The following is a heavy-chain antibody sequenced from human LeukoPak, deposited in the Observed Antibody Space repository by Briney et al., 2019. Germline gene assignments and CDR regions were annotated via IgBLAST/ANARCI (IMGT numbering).Heavy chain of an antibody. J-gene: IGHJ3*02. CDR3: AKGIRGSGWFGGAFDI. CDR1: GFTFSSYG. Sequence: GGSLRLSCAASGFTFSSYGMHWVRQAPGKGLEWVAVISYDGSNKYYADSVKGRFTISRDNSKNTLYLQMNSLRAEDTAVYYCAKGIRGSGWFGGAFDIWGQGTMVTVSS. V-gene: IGHV3-30*18. CDR2: ISYDGSNK. D-gene: IGHD6-19*01.